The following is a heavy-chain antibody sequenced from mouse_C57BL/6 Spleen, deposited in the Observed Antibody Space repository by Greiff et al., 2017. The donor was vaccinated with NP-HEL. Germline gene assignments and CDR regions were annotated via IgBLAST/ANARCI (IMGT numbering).Heavy chain of an antibody. Sequence: QVQLQQSGAELVRPGASVTLSCKASGYTFTDYELHWVKQTPVHGLEWIGAIDPETGGTAYNPTLTGRAILTADKSSSTAYMELRSLTSEDSAVYYCTRPAYYSTYYYAMDYWGQGTSVTVSS. CDR2: IDPETGGT. V-gene: IGHV1-15*01. CDR1: GYTFTDYE. D-gene: IGHD2-5*01. J-gene: IGHJ4*01. CDR3: TRPAYYSTYYYAMDY.